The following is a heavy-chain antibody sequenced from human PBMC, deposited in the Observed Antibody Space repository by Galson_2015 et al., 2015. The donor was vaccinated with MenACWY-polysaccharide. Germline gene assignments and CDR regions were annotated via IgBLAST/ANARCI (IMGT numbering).Heavy chain of an antibody. CDR2: MNPNSGNT. CDR3: ARVVRRKYSYSDY. Sequence: QSGAEVKKPGASVKVSCKASGYTFTNYDINWVRQATGQGLEWMGWMNPNSGNTGYAQKFQGRVTMTRDTSRSTAYMELSSLRFEDTAVYYCARVVRRKYSYSDYWGQGTLVSVSS. D-gene: IGHD5-18*01. V-gene: IGHV1-8*01. J-gene: IGHJ4*02. CDR1: GYTFTNYD.